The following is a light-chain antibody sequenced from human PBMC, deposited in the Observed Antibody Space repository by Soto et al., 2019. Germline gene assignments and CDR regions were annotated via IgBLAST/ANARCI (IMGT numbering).Light chain of an antibody. J-gene: IGKJ4*01. CDR1: QSVLYSPNNKNY. Sequence: DIVMTQSPDSLAVSLGERATINCKSSQSVLYSPNNKNYLAWYQQKPGQAPRLLIYDVSTRATGIPTRFSGSGSGTEFTLTISSLQSEDFAAYYCQQYNNWPLTFGGGTKVDIK. CDR3: QQYNNWPLT. V-gene: IGKV4-1*01. CDR2: DVS.